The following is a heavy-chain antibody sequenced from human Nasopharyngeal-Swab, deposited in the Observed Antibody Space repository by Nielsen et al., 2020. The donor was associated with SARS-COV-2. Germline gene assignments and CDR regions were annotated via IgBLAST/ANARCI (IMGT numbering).Heavy chain of an antibody. CDR1: GFSLSTSGVG. D-gene: IGHD1-26*01. V-gene: IGHV2-5*02. CDR3: ARNLLVVGATRFDA. CDR2: IYWDDDK. Sequence: SGPTLVKPTQTLTLTCPFSGFSLSTSGVGVGWIRQPSGKALEWLALIYWDDDKRYSPSLRSRLTIIKDTSKSQVVLTMTNMDPVDTATYFCARNLLVVGATRFDAWGQGTLVTVSS. J-gene: IGHJ5*02.